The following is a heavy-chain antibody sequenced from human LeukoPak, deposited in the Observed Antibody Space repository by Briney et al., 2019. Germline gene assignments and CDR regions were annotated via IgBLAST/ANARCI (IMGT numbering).Heavy chain of an antibody. CDR1: GGTFSSYA. CDR2: IIPIFGTA. V-gene: IGHV1-69*13. Sequence: SVKVSCKASGGTFSSYAISWVRQAPGQGLEWMGGIIPIFGTANYAQKFQGRVTITADESTSTAYMELSSLRSEDTAVYYCARVSKMYYYDSSGYHFDYWGQGTLVTVSS. CDR3: ARVSKMYYYDSSGYHFDY. J-gene: IGHJ4*02. D-gene: IGHD3-22*01.